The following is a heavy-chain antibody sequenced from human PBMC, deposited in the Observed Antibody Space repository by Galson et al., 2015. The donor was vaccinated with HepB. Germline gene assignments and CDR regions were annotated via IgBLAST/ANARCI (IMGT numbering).Heavy chain of an antibody. CDR3: ARDLGLRGSWDYYYYYGMDV. CDR2: IIPIFGTA. D-gene: IGHD5-12*01. Sequence: QSGAEVKKPGTSVKVSCKASGGTFSSYAISWVRQAPGQGLEWMGGIIPIFGTANYAQKFQGRVTITADKSTSTAYMELSSLRSEDTAVYYCARDLGLRGSWDYYYYYGMDVWGQGTTVTVSS. J-gene: IGHJ6*02. V-gene: IGHV1-69*06. CDR1: GGTFSSYA.